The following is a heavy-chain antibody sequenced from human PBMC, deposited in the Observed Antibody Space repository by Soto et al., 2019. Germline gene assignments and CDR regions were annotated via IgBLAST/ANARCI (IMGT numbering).Heavy chain of an antibody. CDR2: ISGSGGST. CDR3: AKDAGDGSSSYPFDY. D-gene: IGHD6-19*01. Sequence: EVQLLESGGRLVQPGGSLRLSCAASGFTFSNSAMSWVRQAPGKGLEWVSAISGSGGSTYYVDSVEGRFTISRDNSRDTVYLQMDNLRDDDTAVYYCAKDAGDGSSSYPFDYWGQGTLITVSS. J-gene: IGHJ4*02. CDR1: GFTFSNSA. V-gene: IGHV3-23*01.